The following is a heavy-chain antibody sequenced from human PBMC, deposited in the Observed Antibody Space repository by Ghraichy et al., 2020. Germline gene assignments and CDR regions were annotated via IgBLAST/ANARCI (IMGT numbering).Heavy chain of an antibody. D-gene: IGHD4-23*01. V-gene: IGHV3-48*01. CDR1: GFTFSSYS. CDR2: ISSSSSTI. J-gene: IGHJ6*02. CDR3: ARDNSPYYYYGMDV. Sequence: LSLTCAASGFTFSSYSMNWVRQAPGKGLEWVSYISSSSSTIYYADSVKGRFTISRDNAKNSLYLQMNSLRAEDTAVYYCARDNSPYYYYGMDVWGQGTTVTVSS.